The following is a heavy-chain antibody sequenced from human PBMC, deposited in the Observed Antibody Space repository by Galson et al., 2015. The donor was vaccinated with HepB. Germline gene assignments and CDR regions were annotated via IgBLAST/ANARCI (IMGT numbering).Heavy chain of an antibody. J-gene: IGHJ4*02. Sequence: SLRLSCAASGFTFSSYGMHWVRQAPGKGLEWVGFIRYDGSNKYYADSVKGRFTISRDYSKNTLYLQMNSLRAEDTAVYYCAKDTGSGWPLDGWGQGTLATVSS. D-gene: IGHD6-19*01. V-gene: IGHV3-30*02. CDR3: AKDTGSGWPLDG. CDR1: GFTFSSYG. CDR2: IRYDGSNK.